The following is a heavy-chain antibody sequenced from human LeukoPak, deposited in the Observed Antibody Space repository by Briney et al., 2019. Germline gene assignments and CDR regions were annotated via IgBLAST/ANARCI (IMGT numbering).Heavy chain of an antibody. V-gene: IGHV4-59*01. CDR3: ARASVLLSADY. Sequence: SETLSLTCAVYGGSFSSFYWSWIRQSPGKGLEWIGYIYNSGGTKYNPSLKSRLTISVDTSKNQFSLNLSSVTAADTAVYYCARASVLLSADYWGQGTLVTVSS. D-gene: IGHD3-16*01. CDR2: IYNSGGT. CDR1: GGSFSSFY. J-gene: IGHJ4*02.